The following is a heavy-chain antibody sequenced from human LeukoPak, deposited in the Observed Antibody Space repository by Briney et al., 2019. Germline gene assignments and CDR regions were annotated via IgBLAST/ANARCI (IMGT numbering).Heavy chain of an antibody. CDR2: IIHSGST. D-gene: IGHD3-10*01. J-gene: IGHJ4*02. CDR3: AGRTVRGVIKY. CDR1: GGSFSGYY. V-gene: IGHV4-34*12. Sequence: SETLSPTCSVSGGSFSGYYWSWIRPPPGQGLGWSGVIIHSGSTNYNPSLKSRITLSVHTSKNKISLKLSCVTAADTAVYYCAGRTVRGVIKYWGEGTLVTVSS.